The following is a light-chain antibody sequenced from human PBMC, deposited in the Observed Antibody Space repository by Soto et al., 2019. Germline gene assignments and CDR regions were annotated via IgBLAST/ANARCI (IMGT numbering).Light chain of an antibody. J-gene: IGLJ2*01. CDR3: SSYTTSSTPVL. CDR1: SSDFGFYNY. Sequence: QSALTQPASVSGSPGQLITISCTGTSSDFGFYNYVSWYQHHPGKAPKLMIYEVSNRPSGVSYRFSGSKSGNTASLTISGLQAEDEAVYYCSSYTTSSTPVLFGGGTKLTVL. CDR2: EVS. V-gene: IGLV2-14*01.